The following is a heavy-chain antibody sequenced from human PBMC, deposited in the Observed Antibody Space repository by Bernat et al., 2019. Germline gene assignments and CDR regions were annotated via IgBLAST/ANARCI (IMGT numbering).Heavy chain of an antibody. Sequence: QVQLVESGGGVVQPGRSLRLSCAASGFTFSSYGMYWVRQAPGKGLAWVAVIWYDGSNKYYADSVKGRFTISRDNSEISMYLQMNGLRAEDTAVYYCASDRTTMVRGVTYAYYYGMDVWGQGTTVTVSS. CDR2: IWYDGSNK. J-gene: IGHJ6*02. CDR3: ASDRTTMVRGVTYAYYYGMDV. D-gene: IGHD3-10*01. V-gene: IGHV3-33*01. CDR1: GFTFSSYG.